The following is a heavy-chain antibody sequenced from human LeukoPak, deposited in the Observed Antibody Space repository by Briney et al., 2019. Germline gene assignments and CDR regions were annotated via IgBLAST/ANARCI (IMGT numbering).Heavy chain of an antibody. CDR2: INSDGSNT. V-gene: IGHV3-74*01. CDR1: GFPFRSYW. D-gene: IGHD5-12*01. Sequence: HPGGSLRLSCAASGFPFRSYWMHWVRQAPGKGLVWVSRINSDGSNTDYADSVKGRFTISRDNAKNTLYLEMNSLRAEDTAVYYCARDGLSGYGLGLFDYWGQGTLVAVSS. J-gene: IGHJ4*02. CDR3: ARDGLSGYGLGLFDY.